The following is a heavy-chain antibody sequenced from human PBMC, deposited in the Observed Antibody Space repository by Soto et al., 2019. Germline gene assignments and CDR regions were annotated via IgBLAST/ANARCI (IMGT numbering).Heavy chain of an antibody. Sequence: SETLSLTCTVSGGSISGYYWSWIRQPPGKRLEWIGYIYSSSGGTDYNPSLKSRVTISVDTSKNQFSLKLSSVTAADTAVYYCARRYGGGFDYWGQGTLVTVSS. J-gene: IGHJ4*02. CDR2: IYSSSGGT. D-gene: IGHD3-10*01. V-gene: IGHV4-59*08. CDR3: ARRYGGGFDY. CDR1: GGSISGYY.